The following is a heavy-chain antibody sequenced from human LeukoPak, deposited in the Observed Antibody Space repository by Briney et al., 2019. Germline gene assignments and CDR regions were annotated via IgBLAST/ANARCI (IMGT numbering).Heavy chain of an antibody. Sequence: PGGSLRLSCVASGFTFSDYFMSWIRQAPGKGLEWLSFINSAGNNIYYADSVKGRFTISRDNSKETLYLEMNSLRVEDTVIYYCATSRVFDYWGQGTLVAVSS. V-gene: IGHV3-11*04. CDR3: ATSRVFDY. CDR1: GFTFSDYF. CDR2: INSAGNNI. J-gene: IGHJ4*02.